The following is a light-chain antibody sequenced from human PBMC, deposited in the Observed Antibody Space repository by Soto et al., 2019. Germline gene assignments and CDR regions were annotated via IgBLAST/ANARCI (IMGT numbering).Light chain of an antibody. CDR1: QSVSNNY. CDR3: QHGSSSGT. CDR2: GAS. V-gene: IGKV3-20*01. J-gene: IGKJ1*01. Sequence: ELVLTQSPGTLSLSPGESATLSCRASQSVSNNYLAWYQQKPGQAPRLLIYGASNGATVTPDRCSGGWSATYFTLTSSMLDPEFVALYYRQHGSSSGTFGQGTKVDIK.